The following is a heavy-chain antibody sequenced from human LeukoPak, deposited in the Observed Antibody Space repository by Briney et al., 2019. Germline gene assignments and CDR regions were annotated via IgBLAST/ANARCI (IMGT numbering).Heavy chain of an antibody. CDR2: IYSGGST. J-gene: IGHJ6*02. CDR3: AREVVGATPAFGAYYYYYGMDV. CDR1: GFTFSSYS. D-gene: IGHD1-26*01. V-gene: IGHV3-66*01. Sequence: GGSLRLSCAASGFTFSSYSMNWVRQAPGKGLEWVSVIYSGGSTYYADSVKGRFTISRDNSKNTLYLQMNSLRAEDTAVYYCAREVVGATPAFGAYYYYYGMDVWGQGTTVTVSS.